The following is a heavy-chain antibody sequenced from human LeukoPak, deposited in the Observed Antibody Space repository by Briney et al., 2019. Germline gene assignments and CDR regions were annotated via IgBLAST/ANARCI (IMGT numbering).Heavy chain of an antibody. D-gene: IGHD4-11*01. CDR3: ARGLVPGFLDY. V-gene: IGHV3-74*01. CDR1: GFTFSSSW. CDR2: INSDESIT. J-gene: IGHJ4*02. Sequence: GGSLRLSCAASGFTFSSSWMYWVRQAPGRGLVWVSRINSDESITTYADSVKGRFTISRDNAKNTLYLQMNSLRAEDTAVYYCARGLVPGFLDYWGQGTPVTVSS.